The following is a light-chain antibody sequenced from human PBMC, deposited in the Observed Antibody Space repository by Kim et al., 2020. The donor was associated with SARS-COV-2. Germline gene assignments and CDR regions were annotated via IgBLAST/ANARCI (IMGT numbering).Light chain of an antibody. J-gene: IGLJ2*01. CDR3: QTWGTGIRGV. CDR1: SGNSSYA. CDR2: INSDGSH. V-gene: IGLV4-69*01. Sequence: SCKHTCTLTSGNSSYAIAWHQQQPGKGPRYLMKINSDGSHSKGDEIPDRFSGSSSGAERHLTISSLQSEDEADYYCQTWGTGIRGVFGGGTQLTVL.